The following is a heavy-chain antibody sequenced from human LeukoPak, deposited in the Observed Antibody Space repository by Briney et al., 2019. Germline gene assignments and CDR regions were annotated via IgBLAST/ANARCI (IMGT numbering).Heavy chain of an antibody. D-gene: IGHD4-17*01. CDR3: AREFAVTSPYFQH. CDR2: ISYDVINK. CDR1: GFTFSSYT. Sequence: RSGGSLRLSCAASGFTFSSYTLHWVRQAPGKGLEWVAVISYDVINKYYADSVKGRFTISRDNSKNTLYLQMNSLRAEDTAVYYCAREFAVTSPYFQHWGQGTLVTVSS. J-gene: IGHJ1*01. V-gene: IGHV3-30-3*01.